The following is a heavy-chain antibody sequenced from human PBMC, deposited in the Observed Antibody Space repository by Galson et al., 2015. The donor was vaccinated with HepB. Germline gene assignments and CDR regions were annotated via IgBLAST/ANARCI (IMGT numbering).Heavy chain of an antibody. Sequence: SLRLSCAASGFTFSSYAMSWVRQAPGRGLEWVSAISGSGGSTYYADSVKGRFTISRDNSKNTLYLQMNSLRAEDTAVYYCASGGLNHEYYFDYWGQGTLVTVSS. CDR3: ASGGLNHEYYFDY. V-gene: IGHV3-23*01. J-gene: IGHJ4*02. D-gene: IGHD1-14*01. CDR1: GFTFSSYA. CDR2: ISGSGGST.